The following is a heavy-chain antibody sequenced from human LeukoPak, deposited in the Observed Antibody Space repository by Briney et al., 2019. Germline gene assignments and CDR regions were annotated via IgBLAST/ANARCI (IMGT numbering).Heavy chain of an antibody. V-gene: IGHV1-2*06. CDR3: ARDGGITIFGVTNYYYYGMDV. J-gene: IGHJ6*02. D-gene: IGHD3-3*01. Sequence: ASVKVSCKASGYTFTGYYMHWVRQAPGQGLEWMGRINPNSGGTNYAQKFQGRVTMTRDTSISTAHMELSRLRSDDTAVYYCARDGGITIFGVTNYYYYGMDVWGQGTTVTVSS. CDR1: GYTFTGYY. CDR2: INPNSGGT.